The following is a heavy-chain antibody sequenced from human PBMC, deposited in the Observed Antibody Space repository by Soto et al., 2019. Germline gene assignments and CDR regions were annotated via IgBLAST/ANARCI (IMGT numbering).Heavy chain of an antibody. V-gene: IGHV4-59*08. Sequence: SQTLSLTCTVSGGSISSYYWSWIRQPPGKGLEWIGYIYYSGSTNYNPSLKSRVTISVDTSKNQFSLKLSSVTAADTAVYYCARRARDYYYDSSGYSYWYFDLWGRGTLVTVSS. D-gene: IGHD3-22*01. CDR3: ARRARDYYYDSSGYSYWYFDL. J-gene: IGHJ2*01. CDR2: IYYSGST. CDR1: GGSISSYY.